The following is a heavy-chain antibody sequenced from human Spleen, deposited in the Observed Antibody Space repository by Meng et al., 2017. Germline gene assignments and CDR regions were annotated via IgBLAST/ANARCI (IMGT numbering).Heavy chain of an antibody. CDR1: GYTFTSYG. CDR2: ISAYNGNT. CDR3: ARANYYDSSGYGVGFDY. Sequence: ASVKVSCKASGYTFTSYGISWVRQAPGQGLEWMGWISAYNGNTNYAQKLQGRVTMTTDTSTSTAYMELRSLRSDDTAVYYCARANYYDSSGYGVGFDYWGQGTTVTVSS. J-gene: IGHJ4*03. D-gene: IGHD3-22*01. V-gene: IGHV1-18*01.